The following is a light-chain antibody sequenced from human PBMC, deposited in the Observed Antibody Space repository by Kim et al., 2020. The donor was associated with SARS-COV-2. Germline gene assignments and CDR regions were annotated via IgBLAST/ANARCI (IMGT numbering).Light chain of an antibody. CDR1: SGHSSYA. V-gene: IGLV4-69*01. CDR2: LNSDGSH. Sequence: QLVLTQSPSASASLGASVKLTCTLSSGHSSYAIAWHQQQAEKGPRYLMTLNSDGSHSKGDGIPDRFSGSSSGAERYLTISSLQSEDEADYYCQTWGTGIRVFGTGTKVTVL. CDR3: QTWGTGIRV. J-gene: IGLJ1*01.